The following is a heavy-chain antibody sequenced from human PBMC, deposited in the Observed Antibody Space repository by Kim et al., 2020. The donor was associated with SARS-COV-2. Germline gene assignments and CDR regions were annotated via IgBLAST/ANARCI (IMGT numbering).Heavy chain of an antibody. J-gene: IGHJ4*02. D-gene: IGHD3-22*01. V-gene: IGHV3-23*01. CDR2: ISGSGGST. CDR3: AKDREETYYYDSRPQSEGPLGY. Sequence: GGSLRLSCAASGFTFSSYAMSWVRQAPGKGLEWVSAISGSGGSTYYADSVKGRFTISRDNSKNTLYLQMNSLRAEDTAVYYCAKDREETYYYDSRPQSEGPLGYWGQGTLVTVSS. CDR1: GFTFSSYA.